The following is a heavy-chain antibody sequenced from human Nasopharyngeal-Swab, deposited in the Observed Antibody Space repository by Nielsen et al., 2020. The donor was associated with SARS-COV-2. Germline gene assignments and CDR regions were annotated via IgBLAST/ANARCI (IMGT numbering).Heavy chain of an antibody. CDR1: GGSISSSNYY. J-gene: IGHJ4*02. D-gene: IGHD2-8*02. CDR3: ASLYGRGSY. CDR2: IYYSGST. Sequence: GSLRLSCTVSGGSISSSNYYWGWIRQPPGKGLEWIGSIYYSGSTYYNPSLKSRVTISVDTSKNQFSLKLSSVTAADTAVYYCASLYGRGSYWGQGTLVTVSS. V-gene: IGHV4-39*01.